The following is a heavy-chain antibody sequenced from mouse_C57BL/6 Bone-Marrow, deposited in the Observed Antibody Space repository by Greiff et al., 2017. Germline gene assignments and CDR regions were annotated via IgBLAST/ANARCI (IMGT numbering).Heavy chain of an antibody. CDR3: VYDYEAY. J-gene: IGHJ3*01. Sequence: VQLQQPGAELVKPGASVKMSCKASGYTFTSYWITWVKQRPGQGLEWIGDIYPGSGSTNYNEKFKSKATLTVETSSSTAYMQLSSLTSEDSAVYYCVYDYEAYWGQGTLVTVSA. V-gene: IGHV1-55*01. CDR2: IYPGSGST. D-gene: IGHD2-4*01. CDR1: GYTFTSYW.